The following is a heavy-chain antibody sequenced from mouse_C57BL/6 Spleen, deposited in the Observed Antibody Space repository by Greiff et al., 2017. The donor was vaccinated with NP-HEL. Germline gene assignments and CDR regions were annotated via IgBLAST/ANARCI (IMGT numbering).Heavy chain of an antibody. CDR1: GFNIKDDY. CDR3: TGGRGGY. J-gene: IGHJ2*01. V-gene: IGHV14-4*01. CDR2: IDPENGDT. Sequence: EVQLQQSGAELVRPGASVKLSCTASGFNIKDDYMHWVKQRPEQGLEWIGWIDPENGDTEYASKFQGKATITADTSSNTAYLQLSSLTSEDTAVYYCTGGRGGYWGQGTTLTVSS.